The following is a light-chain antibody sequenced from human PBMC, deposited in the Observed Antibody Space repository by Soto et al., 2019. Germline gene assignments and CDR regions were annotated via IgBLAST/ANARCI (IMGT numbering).Light chain of an antibody. CDR1: SSDVGGYNY. Sequence: QSALTQPRSVSRAPGQSITISCTRTSSDVGGYNYVSWYRQHPGKAPKLMIYDVSKRPSGVPDRFSGSKSGNTASLTISGLQAEDEADYYCCSYAGSYTHYVFGTGTKLTVL. J-gene: IGLJ1*01. CDR3: CSYAGSYTHYV. CDR2: DVS. V-gene: IGLV2-11*01.